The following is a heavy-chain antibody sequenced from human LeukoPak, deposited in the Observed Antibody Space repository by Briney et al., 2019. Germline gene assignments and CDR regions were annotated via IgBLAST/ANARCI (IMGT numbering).Heavy chain of an antibody. J-gene: IGHJ4*02. V-gene: IGHV3-53*01. CDR1: GFTVSNNY. D-gene: IGHD6-13*01. Sequence: GGSLRLSCAPSGFTVSNNYMNWVRQARGKGLEWVSLIYSGGTTKYADSVKGRFTISRDNSKNTLYLQMNSLRVEDTAMYYCARDPPGIAASGTGGWGQGTLVTVSS. CDR2: IYSGGTT. CDR3: ARDPPGIAASGTGG.